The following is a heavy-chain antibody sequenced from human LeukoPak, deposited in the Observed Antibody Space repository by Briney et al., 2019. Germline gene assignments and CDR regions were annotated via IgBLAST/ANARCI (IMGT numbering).Heavy chain of an antibody. CDR1: GFTFSSYA. Sequence: GGSLRLSCAASGFTFSSYAMSWVRQAPGKGLEWVSAISGSGGSTYYADSVKGRFTIPRDNSKNTLYLQMNSLRAEDTAVYYCAKLWRAVVITTDAFDIWGQGTMVTVSS. CDR2: ISGSGGST. CDR3: AKLWRAVVITTDAFDI. V-gene: IGHV3-23*01. J-gene: IGHJ3*02. D-gene: IGHD3-22*01.